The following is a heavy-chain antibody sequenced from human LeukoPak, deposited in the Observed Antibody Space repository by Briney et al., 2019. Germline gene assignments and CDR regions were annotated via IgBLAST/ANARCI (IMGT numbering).Heavy chain of an antibody. V-gene: IGHV4-59*01. CDR3: ASTTAVAGTPYAFDI. Sequence: NPSETLSLTCTVSGGSISSYYWSWIRQPPGKGLEWIGYIYYSGSTNYNPPLKSRVTISVDTSKNQFSLKLSSVTAADTAVYYCASTTAVAGTPYAFDIWGQGTMVTVSS. CDR1: GGSISSYY. J-gene: IGHJ3*02. CDR2: IYYSGST. D-gene: IGHD6-19*01.